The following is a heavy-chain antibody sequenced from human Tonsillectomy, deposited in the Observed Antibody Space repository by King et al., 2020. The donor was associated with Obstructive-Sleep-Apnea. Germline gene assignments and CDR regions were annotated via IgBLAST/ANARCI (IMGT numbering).Heavy chain of an antibody. CDR3: AKMSPHILTGYSH. CDR2: ISGSGGST. D-gene: IGHD3-9*01. V-gene: IGHV3-23*04. J-gene: IGHJ4*02. Sequence: EVQLVESGGGLEQPGRSLRLSCAASGFTFSSYAMSWVRQFPGKGLEWVSAISGSGGSTNYADSVKGRFTISRDNSKNTLYLQMNSLRAEDTAVYYCAKMSPHILTGYSHWGQGTLVTVSS. CDR1: GFTFSSYA.